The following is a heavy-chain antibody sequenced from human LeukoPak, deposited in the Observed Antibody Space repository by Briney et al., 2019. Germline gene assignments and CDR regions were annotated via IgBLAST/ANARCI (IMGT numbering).Heavy chain of an antibody. CDR2: INHSGST. Sequence: PSETLSLTCAVYGGSFSGYYWSWIRQPPGKGLEWIGEINHSGSTNYHPSLKSRVTISVDTSKNQFSLKLSSVTAADTAVYYCARLTQLTGDPPKRYFDYWGQGTLVTVS. J-gene: IGHJ4*02. CDR3: ARLTQLTGDPPKRYFDY. V-gene: IGHV4-34*01. D-gene: IGHD7-27*01. CDR1: GGSFSGYY.